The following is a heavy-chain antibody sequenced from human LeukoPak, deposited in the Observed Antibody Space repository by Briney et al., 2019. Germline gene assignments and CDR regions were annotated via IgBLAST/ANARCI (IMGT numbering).Heavy chain of an antibody. J-gene: IGHJ5*01. V-gene: IGHV3-30-3*01. Sequence: GGSLRLSCAASGFTFSSYAMHWVRQAPGKGLEWVAVISYGGSNKYYADSVKGRFTISRDNSKNSLYLQMNSLRAEDTAVYYCAGVGLGGWVLNQGRNWFDSWGQGTLVTVSS. CDR2: ISYGGSNK. D-gene: IGHD1-14*01. CDR3: AGVGLGGWVLNQGRNWFDS. CDR1: GFTFSSYA.